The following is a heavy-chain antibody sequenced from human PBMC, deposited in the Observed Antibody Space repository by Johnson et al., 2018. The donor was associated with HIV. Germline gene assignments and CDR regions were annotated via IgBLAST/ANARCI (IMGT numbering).Heavy chain of an antibody. V-gene: IGHV3-30*03. CDR3: ARGMVAAKDVLDI. J-gene: IGHJ3*02. D-gene: IGHD2-15*01. CDR1: GFSFDDYG. Sequence: QVQLVESGGRVVRPGGSMTLSCAASGFSFDDYGMTWVRQIAGKGLEWVAVISYDGSNKYYPDSVKGRFTISRDNFKNTLYLQMDSLRAEDTAVYFCARGMVAAKDVLDIWGQGTMVTVSS. CDR2: ISYDGSNK.